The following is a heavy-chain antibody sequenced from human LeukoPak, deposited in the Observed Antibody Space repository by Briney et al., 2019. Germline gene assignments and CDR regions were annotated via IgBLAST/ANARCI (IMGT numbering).Heavy chain of an antibody. Sequence: SETPSLTCTVSGGSISSYYWSWIRQPAGQGLEWIGRIYTSGSTNYNPSLKSRVTMSVDTSKNQFSLKVSSVTAADTAVYYCARDYVWGSYRFDYWGQGTQVTVSS. CDR2: IYTSGST. D-gene: IGHD3-16*02. CDR3: ARDYVWGSYRFDY. V-gene: IGHV4-4*07. J-gene: IGHJ4*02. CDR1: GGSISSYY.